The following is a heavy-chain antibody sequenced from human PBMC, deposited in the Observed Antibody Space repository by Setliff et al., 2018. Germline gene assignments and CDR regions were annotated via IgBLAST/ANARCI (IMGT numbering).Heavy chain of an antibody. CDR3: ARMNYDFWSGYYVLGGCYFDY. CDR2: INPSGST. D-gene: IGHD3-3*01. CDR1: GGSFSGYY. J-gene: IGHJ4*02. V-gene: IGHV4-34*01. Sequence: PSETLSLTCAVYGGSFSGYYWSWIRQPPGKGLEWIGEINPSGSTNYNPSLKSRVTISVDTSKNQFSLKLSSVTAADTAVYYCARMNYDFWSGYYVLGGCYFDYWGQGTLVTVSS.